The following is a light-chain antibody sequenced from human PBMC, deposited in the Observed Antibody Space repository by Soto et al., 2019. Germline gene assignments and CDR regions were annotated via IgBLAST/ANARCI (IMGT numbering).Light chain of an antibody. CDR2: DAS. CDR1: QSVDRY. V-gene: IGKV1-5*01. CDR3: QQYKDYTWT. J-gene: IGKJ1*01. Sequence: DIQMTQSPSTLSASVGDRVSITCRASQSVDRYLAWYQQKPGKAPHLLIYDASSLESGVPSRFSGSRSGTEFTLTISSLQPDDFTTFYCQQYKDYTWTFGQGTKVDIK.